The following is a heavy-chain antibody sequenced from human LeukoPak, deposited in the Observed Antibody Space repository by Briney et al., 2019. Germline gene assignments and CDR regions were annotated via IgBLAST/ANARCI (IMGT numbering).Heavy chain of an antibody. D-gene: IGHD1-26*01. J-gene: IGHJ3*02. CDR3: ARSGSYYPNDAFDI. CDR2: ISAYNGNT. CDR1: GYTFTSYG. Sequence: GASVKVSCKATGYTFTSYGISWVRQGPGQGLEWMGWISAYNGNTNYAQKLQGRVTMTTDTSTSTAYMELRSLRSDDTAVYYCARSGSYYPNDAFDIWGQGTKVTVSS. V-gene: IGHV1-18*01.